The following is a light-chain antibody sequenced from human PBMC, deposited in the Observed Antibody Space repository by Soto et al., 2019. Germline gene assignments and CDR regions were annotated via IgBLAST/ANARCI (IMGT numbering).Light chain of an antibody. CDR1: QSVSSN. V-gene: IGKV3D-15*01. J-gene: IGKJ5*01. CDR3: QQYDNLPSIT. Sequence: EIVMTQSPATLSVSPGERATLSCRASQSVSSNLAWYQQKPGQAPRLLIYGASTRTAGIPARFSGSGSGTEFTLTISSLQSEDFAVYYCQQYDNLPSITFGQGTRLEIK. CDR2: GAS.